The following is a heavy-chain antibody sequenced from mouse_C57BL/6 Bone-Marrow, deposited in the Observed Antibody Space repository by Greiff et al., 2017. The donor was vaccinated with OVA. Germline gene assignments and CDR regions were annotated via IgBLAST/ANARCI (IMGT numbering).Heavy chain of an antibody. CDR2: ISSGGDYI. CDR1: GFTFSSYA. CDR3: TREGDWGAMDY. Sequence: EVQVVESGEGLVKPGGSLKLSCAASGFTFSSYAMSWVRQTPEKRLEWVAYISSGGDYIYYADTVKGRFTISRDNARNTLYLQMSSLKSEDTAMYYCTREGDWGAMDYWGQGTSVTVSS. V-gene: IGHV5-9-1*02. J-gene: IGHJ4*01.